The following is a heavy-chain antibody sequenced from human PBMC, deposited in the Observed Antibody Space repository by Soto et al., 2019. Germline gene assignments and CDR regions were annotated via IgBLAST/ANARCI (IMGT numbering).Heavy chain of an antibody. V-gene: IGHV3-13*01. CDR2: SGRVGDT. J-gene: IGHJ4*02. D-gene: IGHD5-18*01. Sequence: EVQLVESGGGLVQPGGSLRLSCAAAGFTFSTNDMHWVRQGPGKGLEWVSGSGRVGDTYYAGSVKGRFTVSREDAKNSLYLQMNNLRAGDTAVYYCARAKTERGYSYGFFGSGYFDYWGQGTLVTVSS. CDR3: ARAKTERGYSYGFFGSGYFDY. CDR1: GFTFSTND.